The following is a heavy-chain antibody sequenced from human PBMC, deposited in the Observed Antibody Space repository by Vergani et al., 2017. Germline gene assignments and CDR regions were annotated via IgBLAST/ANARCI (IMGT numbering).Heavy chain of an antibody. D-gene: IGHD4-17*01. CDR1: GFTFSNAW. CDR3: TTGIRTTAKQEVFDY. Sequence: EVQLVESGGVVVQPGGSLRLSCAASGFTFSNAWMSWVRQAPGKGLEWVGRIKSKTDGGTTDYAAPVKGRFTISRDDSKNTLYLQMNSLKTEDTAVYYCTTGIRTTAKQEVFDYWGQGTLVTVSS. V-gene: IGHV3-15*01. CDR2: IKSKTDGGTT. J-gene: IGHJ4*02.